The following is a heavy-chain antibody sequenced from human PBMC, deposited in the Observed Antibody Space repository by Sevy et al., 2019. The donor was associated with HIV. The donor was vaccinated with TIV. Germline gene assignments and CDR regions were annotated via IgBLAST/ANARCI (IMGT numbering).Heavy chain of an antibody. D-gene: IGHD3-3*01. J-gene: IGHJ4*02. CDR2: IIPIFGTA. CDR1: GGTFSSYA. CDR3: ATYRRHYDFWSGYLAYFDY. V-gene: IGHV1-69*13. Sequence: ASVKVSCKASGGTFSSYAISWVRQAPGQGLEWMGGIIPIFGTANYPQKFQGRVTITADESTSTAYMELSSPRSEDTAVYYCATYRRHYDFWSGYLAYFDYWGQGTLVTVSS.